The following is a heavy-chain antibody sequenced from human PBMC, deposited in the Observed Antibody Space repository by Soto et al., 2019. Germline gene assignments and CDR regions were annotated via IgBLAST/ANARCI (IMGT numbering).Heavy chain of an antibody. D-gene: IGHD1-7*01. CDR3: ARSITGTTKGYYYYMDV. J-gene: IGHJ6*03. CDR1: GFTFSSYG. Sequence: GESLKISCAASGFTFSSYGMHWVRQAPGKGLEWVAVIWYDGSNKYYADSVKGRFTISRDNSKNTLYLQMNSLRAEDTAVYYCARSITGTTKGYYYYMDVWGKGTTVTVSS. V-gene: IGHV3-33*01. CDR2: IWYDGSNK.